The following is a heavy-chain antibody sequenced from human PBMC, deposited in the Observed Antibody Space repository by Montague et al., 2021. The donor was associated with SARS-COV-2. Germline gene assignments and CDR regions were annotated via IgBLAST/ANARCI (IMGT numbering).Heavy chain of an antibody. J-gene: IGHJ3*02. D-gene: IGHD4-17*01. V-gene: IGHV3-23*01. Sequence: SLRLSYAASGFTFSSYAMSWVRQAPGQGLEWVSAISDSGGSTYYADSVTGRFTLSIDNSKNTLYLQMNSLRAEDTAVYYCPKSYMTTVTTWAFDIWGQGTRVTVSS. CDR2: ISDSGGST. CDR1: GFTFSSYA. CDR3: PKSYMTTVTTWAFDI.